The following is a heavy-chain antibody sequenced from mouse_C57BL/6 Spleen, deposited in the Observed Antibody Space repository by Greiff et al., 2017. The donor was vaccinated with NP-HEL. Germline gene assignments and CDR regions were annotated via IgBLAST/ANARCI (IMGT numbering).Heavy chain of an antibody. D-gene: IGHD4-1*02. CDR3: ARCRPLNWDGDAMDY. Sequence: QVQLQQSGAELVKPGASVKMSCKASGYTFTSYWITWVKQRPGQGLEWIGDIYPGSGSTNYNEKFKSKATLTVDTSSSTAYMQLSSLTSEDSAVYYCARCRPLNWDGDAMDYWGQGTSVTVSS. J-gene: IGHJ4*01. CDR1: GYTFTSYW. V-gene: IGHV1-55*01. CDR2: IYPGSGST.